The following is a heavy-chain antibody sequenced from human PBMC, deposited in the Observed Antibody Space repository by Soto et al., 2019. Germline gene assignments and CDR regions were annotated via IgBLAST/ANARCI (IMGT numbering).Heavy chain of an antibody. V-gene: IGHV1-2*04. CDR3: ARRTGTIFGVGRALGAFDI. Sequence: ASVKVFCKASGYTFTGYYMHWVRQAPGQGLEWMGWINPNSGGTNYAQKFQGWVTMTRDTSISTAYMELSRLRSDDTAVYYCARRTGTIFGVGRALGAFDIWGQGTMVTVSS. D-gene: IGHD3-3*01. CDR1: GYTFTGYY. CDR2: INPNSGGT. J-gene: IGHJ3*02.